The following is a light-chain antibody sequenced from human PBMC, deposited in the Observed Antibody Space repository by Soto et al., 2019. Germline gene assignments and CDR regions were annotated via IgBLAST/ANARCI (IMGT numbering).Light chain of an antibody. J-gene: IGKJ1*01. CDR1: QSISSY. Sequence: DIQMTQSPSSLSASVGDRVTITCRASQSISSYLNWYQQKPGKAPKLLIYAAFSLQSGVPSRFSGSGSGTDFTLTISSLQPEDFATYYCQQSYSTPQTFGHGTKVEIK. CDR2: AAF. CDR3: QQSYSTPQT. V-gene: IGKV1-39*01.